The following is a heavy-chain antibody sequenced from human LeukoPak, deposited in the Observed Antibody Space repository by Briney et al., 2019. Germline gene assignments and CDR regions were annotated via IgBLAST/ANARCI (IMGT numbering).Heavy chain of an antibody. D-gene: IGHD3-10*01. CDR2: IKQDGSEI. V-gene: IGHV3-7*04. CDR1: GFNFNSYW. J-gene: IGHJ4*02. Sequence: PGGSLRLSCAASGFNFNSYWMSWVRQAPGKGRECVANIKQDGSEIYFVDSVKGRFTISRDNAKSSLYLQMNSLRGEDTAVYYCARARYGSGGYFFDFWGQGTLVTVSS. CDR3: ARARYGSGGYFFDF.